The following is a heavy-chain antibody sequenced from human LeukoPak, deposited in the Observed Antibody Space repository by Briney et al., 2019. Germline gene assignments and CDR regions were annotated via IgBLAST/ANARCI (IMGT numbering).Heavy chain of an antibody. V-gene: IGHV4-59*01. J-gene: IGHJ4*02. CDR1: GGSISSYY. Sequence: SETLSLTCTVSGGSISSYYWSWIRQPPGKGLEYIGHIYYSGNTDYNPSLKSRVTISVDTSKNQFSLNLSSVTAADTAVYYCARGVSSGYYYMWGQGTLVTVSS. D-gene: IGHD3-22*01. CDR2: IYYSGNT. CDR3: ARGVSSGYYYM.